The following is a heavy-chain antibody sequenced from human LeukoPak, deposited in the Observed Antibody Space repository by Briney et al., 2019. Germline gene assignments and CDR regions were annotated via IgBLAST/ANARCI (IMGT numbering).Heavy chain of an antibody. CDR1: GFTFTNAG. J-gene: IGHJ4*02. CDR2: IKRKTDGATT. CDR3: ARDLASVDIVATGPFDY. Sequence: GGSLRLSCAASGFTFTNAGMSWVRQAPGKGLEWVGRIKRKTDGATTDYAAPVKGRFTISRDNSKNTLYLQMNSLRAEDTAVYYCARDLASVDIVATGPFDYWGQGTLVTVSS. V-gene: IGHV3-15*01. D-gene: IGHD5-12*01.